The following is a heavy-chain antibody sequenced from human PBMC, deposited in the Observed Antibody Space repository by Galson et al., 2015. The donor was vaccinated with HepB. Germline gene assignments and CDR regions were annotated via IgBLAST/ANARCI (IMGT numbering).Heavy chain of an antibody. CDR2: IWYDGSNK. CDR1: GFTFSSYG. J-gene: IGHJ4*02. D-gene: IGHD5-12*01. Sequence: SLRLSCAASGFTFSSYGMHWVRQAPGEGLEWVAVIWYDGSNKYYADSVKGRFTISRDNSKNTLYLQMNSLRAEDTAVYYCARDLVYGGYLFDYWGQGTLVTVSS. CDR3: ARDLVYGGYLFDY. V-gene: IGHV3-33*01.